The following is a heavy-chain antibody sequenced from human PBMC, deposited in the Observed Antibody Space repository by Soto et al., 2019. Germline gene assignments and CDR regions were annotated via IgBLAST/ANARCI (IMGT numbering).Heavy chain of an antibody. CDR1: GISLRDLS. CDR2: FDPEDGET. V-gene: IGHV1-24*01. CDR3: AAGGKRWLRSPFYY. J-gene: IGHJ4*02. D-gene: IGHD5-12*01. Sequence: QVQLVQSGAEVKKPGASVKVSCKVLGISLRDLSMHWVRQPPGKGLERMGGFDPEDGETIYAQNFQGRVSMTADTCADTAHIELSSLTSEDPAVYYCAAGGKRWLRSPFYYWGQGTLITVSS.